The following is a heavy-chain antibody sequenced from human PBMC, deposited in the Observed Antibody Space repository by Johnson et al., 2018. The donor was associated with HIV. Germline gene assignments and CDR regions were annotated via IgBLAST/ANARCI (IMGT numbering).Heavy chain of an antibody. CDR3: ARVYYYDSSGYYRGDAFDI. CDR2: ISYDEIDT. V-gene: IGHV3-30*14. Sequence: VQLVESGGGVVQPGRSLRLSCAASGFTFSSYAMHWVRQAPGKGLEWVAVISYDEIDTYYPGSVKGRFTISRENAKNSLYLQMNSLRAEDTAVYYCARVYYYDSSGYYRGDAFDIWGQGTMVTVSS. D-gene: IGHD3-22*01. J-gene: IGHJ3*02. CDR1: GFTFSSYA.